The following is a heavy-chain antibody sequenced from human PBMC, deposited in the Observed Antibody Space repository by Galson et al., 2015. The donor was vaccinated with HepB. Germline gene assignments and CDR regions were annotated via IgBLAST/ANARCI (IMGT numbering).Heavy chain of an antibody. Sequence: SVKVSCKASGYTFTSYGISWVRQAPGQGLEWMGWISAYNGNTNYAQKLQGRVTMTTDTSTSTAYMELRSLRSDDTAVYYCARDHRYCSSTSCRDYYYHYYLDVWGKGTTVTVSS. V-gene: IGHV1-18*01. CDR1: GYTFTSYG. CDR2: ISAYNGNT. D-gene: IGHD2-2*01. CDR3: ARDHRYCSSTSCRDYYYHYYLDV. J-gene: IGHJ6*03.